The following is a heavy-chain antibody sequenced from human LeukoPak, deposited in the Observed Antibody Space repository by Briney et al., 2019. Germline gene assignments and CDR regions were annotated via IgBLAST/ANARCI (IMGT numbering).Heavy chain of an antibody. Sequence: PSETLSLTCTVSGGSISSGSYYWSWIRQPAGKGLEWIGRIYTSGGTNYNPSLKSRVTISVDTSKNQFSLKLSSVTAADTAVYYCARSYYDFWSGYGYYYYYMDVWGKGTTVTVSS. V-gene: IGHV4-61*02. CDR3: ARSYYDFWSGYGYYYYYMDV. D-gene: IGHD3-3*01. CDR2: IYTSGGT. J-gene: IGHJ6*03. CDR1: GGSISSGSYY.